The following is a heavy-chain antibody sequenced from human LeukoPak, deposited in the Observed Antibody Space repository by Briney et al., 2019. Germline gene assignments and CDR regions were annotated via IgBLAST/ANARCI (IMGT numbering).Heavy chain of an antibody. CDR1: GYTFTSYA. CDR3: ARVRGYSSSWYLFDY. Sequence: ASVKVSCKASGYTFTSYAMHWVRQAPGQRLEWMGWINAGNGNTKYSQKFQGRVTITRDTSASTAYMELSSLRSEDTAVYYCARVRGYSSSWYLFDYWGQGTLVTVSS. CDR2: INAGNGNT. D-gene: IGHD6-13*01. J-gene: IGHJ4*02. V-gene: IGHV1-3*01.